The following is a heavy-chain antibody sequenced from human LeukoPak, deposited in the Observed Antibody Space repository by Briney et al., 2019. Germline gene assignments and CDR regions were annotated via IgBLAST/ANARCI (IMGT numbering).Heavy chain of an antibody. V-gene: IGHV4-59*01. D-gene: IGHD3-16*01. Sequence: SETLSLTCSVSGGPISSYYWTWIRQPPGKGLEWIGYRYYSGSTTYNPSLKSRVTISVDTSKSQFSLKLISVTAADTAIYYCARVRGDFETDWGQGTLVTVSS. J-gene: IGHJ1*01. CDR2: RYYSGST. CDR1: GGPISSYY. CDR3: ARVRGDFETD.